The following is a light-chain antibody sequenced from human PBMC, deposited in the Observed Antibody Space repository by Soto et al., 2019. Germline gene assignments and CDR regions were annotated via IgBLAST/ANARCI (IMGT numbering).Light chain of an antibody. V-gene: IGLV2-8*01. J-gene: IGLJ1*01. CDR2: EVV. CDR3: KSYAGSNTYV. CDR1: KNDIGVYDF. Sequence: QSVLTHPPSVSAAPGQKVTISCSGTKNDIGVYDFVSWYQHHPGKAPRLIIYEVVQRPSGVPDRFSGSKSGNTASLTVSGLQAADEADYFCKSYAGSNTYVFGSGTKVTVL.